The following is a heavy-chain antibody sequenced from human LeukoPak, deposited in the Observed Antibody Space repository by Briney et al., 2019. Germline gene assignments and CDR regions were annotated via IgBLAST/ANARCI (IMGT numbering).Heavy chain of an antibody. CDR1: GFTFNSYG. Sequence: GGSLRLSCAASGFTFNSYGMHWVRQAPGKGLEWVAFVATDGSSAYSADSVQGRFTISRDNSKNTLPLQMNGLRPEDTAVYYCARDGYSGIDYWGQGTLVTVSS. CDR3: ARDGYSGIDY. CDR2: VATDGSSA. J-gene: IGHJ4*02. V-gene: IGHV3-30*19. D-gene: IGHD2-2*02.